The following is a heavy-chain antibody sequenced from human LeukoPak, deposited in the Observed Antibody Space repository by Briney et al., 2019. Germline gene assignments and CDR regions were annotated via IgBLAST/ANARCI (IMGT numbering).Heavy chain of an antibody. D-gene: IGHD3-22*01. CDR3: ARTYYYDSSGYYPHVN. J-gene: IGHJ4*02. CDR1: GGTFSSYA. Sequence: SAKVSCKASGGTFSSYAISWVRQAPGQGLEWMGRIIPILGIANYAQKFQGRVTITADKSTSTAYMELSSLRSEDTAVYYCARTYYYDSSGYYPHVNWGQGTLVTVSS. V-gene: IGHV1-69*04. CDR2: IIPILGIA.